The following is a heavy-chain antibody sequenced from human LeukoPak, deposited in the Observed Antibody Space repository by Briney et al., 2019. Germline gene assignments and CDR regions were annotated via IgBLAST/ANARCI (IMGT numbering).Heavy chain of an antibody. V-gene: IGHV4-61*02. Sequence: PSETLSLTCTVSGGSISSGSYYWRWIRQPAGKGLEWIGRIYTSGSTNYNPSLKSRVTISVDTSKNQFSLKLSSVTAADTAVYYCARGAAAGDYWGQGTLVTVSS. D-gene: IGHD6-13*01. J-gene: IGHJ4*02. CDR3: ARGAAAGDY. CDR1: GGSISSGSYY. CDR2: IYTSGST.